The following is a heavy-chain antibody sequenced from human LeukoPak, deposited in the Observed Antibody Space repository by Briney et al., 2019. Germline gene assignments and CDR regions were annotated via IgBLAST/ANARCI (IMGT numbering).Heavy chain of an antibody. CDR2: ISGSGGST. CDR1: GFTFSSYA. J-gene: IGHJ6*02. V-gene: IGHV3-23*01. CDR3: ARDETYYDFWSGPRPHYGMDV. Sequence: GGSLRLSCAASGFTFSSYAMSWVRQAPGKGLEWVSAISGSGGSTYYADSVKGRFTISRDNSKNTLYLQMNSLRAEDTAVYYCARDETYYDFWSGPRPHYGMDVWGQGTTVTVSS. D-gene: IGHD3-3*01.